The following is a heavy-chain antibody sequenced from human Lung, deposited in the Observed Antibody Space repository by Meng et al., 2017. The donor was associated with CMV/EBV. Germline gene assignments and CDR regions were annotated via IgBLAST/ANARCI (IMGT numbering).Heavy chain of an antibody. Sequence: SXTLSLXCTVSGGSVSSGSYYWSWIRQPPGKGLEWIGYIYSSGSTNYNPSLKSRVTISVDTSKNQFSLKLSSVTAADTAVYYCARGSGSLELPQNWGQGTLVTVSS. V-gene: IGHV4-61*01. D-gene: IGHD3-3*01. CDR2: IYSSGST. CDR3: ARGSGSLELPQN. CDR1: GGSVSSGSYY. J-gene: IGHJ4*02.